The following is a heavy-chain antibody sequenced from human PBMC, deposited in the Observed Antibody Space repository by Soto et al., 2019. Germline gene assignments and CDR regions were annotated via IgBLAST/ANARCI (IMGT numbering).Heavy chain of an antibody. CDR2: ISYDGSNK. D-gene: IGHD6-13*01. V-gene: IGHV3-30-3*01. Sequence: GGSLRLSCAASGFTFSSYAMHWVRQAPGKGLEWVAVISYDGSNKYYADSVKGRFTISRDNSKNTLYLQMNSLRAEDTAVYYCAREGTAAGTTLAFDYWGQGTLVTVSS. CDR1: GFTFSSYA. CDR3: AREGTAAGTTLAFDY. J-gene: IGHJ4*02.